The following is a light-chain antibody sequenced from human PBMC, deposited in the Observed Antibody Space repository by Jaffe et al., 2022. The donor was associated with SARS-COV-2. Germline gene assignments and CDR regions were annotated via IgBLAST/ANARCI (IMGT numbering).Light chain of an antibody. CDR3: QVWDSITDHV. CDR2: DDS. V-gene: IGLV3-21*02. Sequence: SYVVTQPPSVSVAPGQTARITCGGNNIGSKGVRWFQQKPGQAPVLVVYDDSGRPSGIPERFSGSNSGNTATLSISRVEAGDEADYFCQVWDSITDHVFGTGTKVTVL. J-gene: IGLJ1*01. CDR1: NIGSKG.